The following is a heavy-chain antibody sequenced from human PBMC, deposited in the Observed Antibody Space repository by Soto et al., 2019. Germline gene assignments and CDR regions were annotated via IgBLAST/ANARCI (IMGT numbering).Heavy chain of an antibody. V-gene: IGHV3-73*01. J-gene: IGHJ4*02. Sequence: EVQLVESGGGLVQPGGSLKLSCAASGFTFSGSAMHWVRQASGKGLEWVGGIRSKANSYATAYAASVKGRFTISRDDSKNTAYLQMNSLKTEDTAVYYCTRLHTYACDYWGQGTLVTVSS. CDR2: IRSKANSYAT. CDR3: TRLHTYACDY. CDR1: GFTFSGSA. D-gene: IGHD2-2*01.